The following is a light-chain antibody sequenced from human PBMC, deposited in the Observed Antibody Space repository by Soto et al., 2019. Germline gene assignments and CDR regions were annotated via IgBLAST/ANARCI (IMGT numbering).Light chain of an antibody. J-gene: IGKJ1*01. CDR1: QNISSY. CDR2: DVS. V-gene: IGKV3-11*01. CDR3: QQRSNWPRT. Sequence: MVFTQCRATLSLSPANSRTLSCRAIQNISSYLIWYQHKPGQSPRFLIYDVSNRATGNPTCFSGSGSGKDFTLAIRSLGPEAFAVYYCQQRSNWPRTFGQGTKVDI.